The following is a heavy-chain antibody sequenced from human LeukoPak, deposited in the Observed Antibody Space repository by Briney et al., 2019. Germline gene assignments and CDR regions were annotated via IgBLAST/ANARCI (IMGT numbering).Heavy chain of an antibody. CDR2: IRHSGRRK. CDR3: AMALDY. V-gene: IGHV3-23*01. J-gene: IGHJ4*02. CDR1: GFTFSNYI. Sequence: PGGSLRLSCVASGFTFSNYIMNWVRQAPGKGLEWVSGIRHSGRRKYYAESVKGRITISRDNSKNTLYLQMDRLRVEDTAVYYCAMALDYCGQGTLVTVSS.